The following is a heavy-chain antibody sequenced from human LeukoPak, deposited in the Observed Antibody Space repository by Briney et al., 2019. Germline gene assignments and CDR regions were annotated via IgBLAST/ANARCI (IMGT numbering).Heavy chain of an antibody. CDR3: ASGFGELLLSHYAFDI. CDR1: GFTFSSYS. Sequence: PGGSLRLSCAASGFTFSSYSMNWVRQAPGKGLEWVSSVSSSSSYIYYADSVKGRFTISRDNAKNSLYLQMNSLRAEDTAVYYCASGFGELLLSHYAFDIWGQGTMVTVSS. CDR2: VSSSSSYI. D-gene: IGHD3-10*01. J-gene: IGHJ3*02. V-gene: IGHV3-21*01.